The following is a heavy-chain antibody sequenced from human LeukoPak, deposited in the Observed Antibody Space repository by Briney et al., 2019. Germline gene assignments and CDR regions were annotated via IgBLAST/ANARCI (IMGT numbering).Heavy chain of an antibody. V-gene: IGHV4-59*01. CDR2: IYYSGST. CDR3: ARDNHCTNGVCYYFDY. J-gene: IGHJ4*02. Sequence: SETLSLTCTVSGGSISSYYWSWIRQPPGKGLEWIGYIYYSGSTNYNPSPKSRVTISVDTSKNQFSLKLSSVTAADTAVYYCARDNHCTNGVCYYFDYWGQGTLVTVSS. D-gene: IGHD2-8*01. CDR1: GGSISSYY.